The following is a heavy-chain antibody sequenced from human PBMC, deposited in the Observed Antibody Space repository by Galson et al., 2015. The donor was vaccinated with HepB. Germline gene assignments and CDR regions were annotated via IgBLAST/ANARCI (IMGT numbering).Heavy chain of an antibody. J-gene: IGHJ4*02. CDR3: AQLGTGY. CDR2: IYSSSSST. Sequence: SLRLSCAASGFSVYSNYMNWVRQAPGKGLEWVSLIYSSSSSTNYADFVRGRFTISRDTSKNTVYLQMSRLRADDTAIYYCAQLGTGYWGRGTLVTVSP. D-gene: IGHD7-27*01. V-gene: IGHV3-53*01. CDR1: GFSVYSNY.